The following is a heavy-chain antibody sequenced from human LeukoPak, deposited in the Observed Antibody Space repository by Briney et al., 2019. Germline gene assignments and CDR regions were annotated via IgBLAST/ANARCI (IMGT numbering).Heavy chain of an antibody. CDR2: ISNSGGT. CDR3: ARVPDTSGYFYYVDY. D-gene: IGHD3-22*01. J-gene: IGHJ4*02. Sequence: PSETLSLTCSVSSASISTYYWGWIRQPPEKIPVWIGHISNSGGTNYNPSLRRRVTISMDTSKNQFSLNLSSVTAADTAVYYCARVPDTSGYFYYVDYWGRGTLVTVSS. V-gene: IGHV4-59*01. CDR1: SASISTYY.